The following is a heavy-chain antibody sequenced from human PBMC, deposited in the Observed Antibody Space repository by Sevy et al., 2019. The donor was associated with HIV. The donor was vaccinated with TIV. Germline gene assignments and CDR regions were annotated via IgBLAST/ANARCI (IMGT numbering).Heavy chain of an antibody. J-gene: IGHJ4*02. CDR3: TAYREYRDFKGGFDY. V-gene: IGHV3-15*01. Sequence: GGSLRLSCAASGLTFTDAWMAWVRQAPGKGLEWVGRIRSNTDGGTTEYAAPLKGRFTILRDVSNNTMYLQMNILKTAYTAVCYCTAYREYRDFKGGFDYWARGTLVTVSS. CDR1: GLTFTDAW. D-gene: IGHD3-16*02. CDR2: IRSNTDGGTT.